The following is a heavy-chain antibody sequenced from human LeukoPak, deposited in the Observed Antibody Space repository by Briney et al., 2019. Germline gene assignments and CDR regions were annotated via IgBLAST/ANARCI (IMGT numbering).Heavy chain of an antibody. D-gene: IGHD3-3*01. V-gene: IGHV4-39*01. CDR2: IYYSGST. J-gene: IGHJ5*02. CDR3: ATHRRSGYYPTWFDP. CDR1: GGSISGSSYH. Sequence: ASETLSLTCTVSGGSISGSSYHWGWIRQPPGKGLEWIGSIYYSGSTYYNPSLKSRVTISVDTSKNQFSLKLSSVTAADTAVYYCATHRRSGYYPTWFDPWGQGTLVTVSS.